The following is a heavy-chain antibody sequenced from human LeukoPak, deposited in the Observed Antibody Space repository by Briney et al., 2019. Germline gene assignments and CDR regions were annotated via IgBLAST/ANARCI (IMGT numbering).Heavy chain of an antibody. V-gene: IGHV1-46*01. CDR2: INPSGGST. Sequence: ASVKVSCKASGYTFTSYYMHWVRQAPGQVLEWMGIINPSGGSTSYARKFQGRVTMTRDTSTSTVYMELSSLRSEDTAVYYCARASPITIFGVVIPNWFDPWGQGTLVTVSS. D-gene: IGHD3-3*01. CDR1: GYTFTSYY. CDR3: ARASPITIFGVVIPNWFDP. J-gene: IGHJ5*02.